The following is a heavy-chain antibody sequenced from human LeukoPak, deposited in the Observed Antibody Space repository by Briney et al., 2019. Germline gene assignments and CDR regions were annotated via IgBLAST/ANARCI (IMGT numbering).Heavy chain of an antibody. CDR3: AKLLPPMVRGVILWFDP. Sequence: GGSLRLSCAASAFTFSNYAMSWVRQAPGKGLEWVSTISRSGGNTYYADSVKGRFTISRDNSKNTLYLQMNSLRAEDTAVFYCAKLLPPMVRGVILWFDPWGQGTLVTVSS. V-gene: IGHV3-23*01. D-gene: IGHD3-10*01. CDR2: ISRSGGNT. J-gene: IGHJ5*02. CDR1: AFTFSNYA.